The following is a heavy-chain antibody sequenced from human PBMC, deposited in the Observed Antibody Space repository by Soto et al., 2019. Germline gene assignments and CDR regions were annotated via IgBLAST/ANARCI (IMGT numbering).Heavy chain of an antibody. D-gene: IGHD2-2*01. V-gene: IGHV5-10-1*01. J-gene: IGHJ5*02. CDR3: ASLFCSTTTIDVRLVT. Sequence: GESLKISCTGFGYTFTTFWVTWVRQMPGKGLEWMGRIDPRDSYVNSSPSFQGHVTISVDNSISTVYLQWSSLKTSDTAMYYCASLFCSTTTIDVRLVTWGQGALGTVSS. CDR1: GYTFTTFW. CDR2: IDPRDSYV.